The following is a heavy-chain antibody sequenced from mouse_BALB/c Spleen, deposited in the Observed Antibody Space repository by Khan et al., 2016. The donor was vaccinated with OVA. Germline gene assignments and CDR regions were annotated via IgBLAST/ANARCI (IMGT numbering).Heavy chain of an antibody. V-gene: IGHV1-87*01. D-gene: IGHD1-1*01. CDR2: IYPGDGNT. Sequence: QVQLKQSGTELARPGASVKLSCKASGYTFTSYWMQWVKQRPGQGLEWIGAIYPGDGNTRYTQQFKGKATLTADKSSSTAYMQIRSLETEDSAVYFWVRGGISRGYMDYWGKGTTRKVSS. J-gene: IGHJ2*01. CDR1: GYTFTSYW. CDR3: VRGGISRGYMDY.